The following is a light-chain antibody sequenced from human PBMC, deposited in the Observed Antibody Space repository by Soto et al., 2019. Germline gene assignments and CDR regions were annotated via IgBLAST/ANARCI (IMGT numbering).Light chain of an antibody. CDR1: QGINNY. CDR3: QQYDILPPT. Sequence: DIQMTQSPSSLSASVGDRVTITCRASQGINNYLIWYQQKPGPAPELLIYDAFSLQTGVSSRFSGGASGTDFTLTISSLQPEDGATYYCQQYDILPPTFGQGTRVEI. J-gene: IGKJ2*01. CDR2: DAF. V-gene: IGKV1-33*01.